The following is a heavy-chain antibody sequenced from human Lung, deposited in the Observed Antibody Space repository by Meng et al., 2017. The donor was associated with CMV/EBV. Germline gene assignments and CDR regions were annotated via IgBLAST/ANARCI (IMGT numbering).Heavy chain of an antibody. J-gene: IGHJ1*01. CDR2: IPHRGSS. CDR1: GDSITNRYW. V-gene: IGHV4-4*02. CDR3: LRRSGGSV. D-gene: IGHD3-10*01. Sequence: QVAVWETGPALVKPSDTLSLTCAVSGDSITNRYWWAWVRKPPGKGLEWIGEIPHRGSSAYNPSLKSRVSMSIDKSKNQFSLKLTSVTAADTAVYHCLRRSGGSVWGQGTLVTVSS.